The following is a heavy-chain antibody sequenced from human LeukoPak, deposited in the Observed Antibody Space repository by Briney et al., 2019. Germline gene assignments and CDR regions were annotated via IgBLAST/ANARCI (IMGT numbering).Heavy chain of an antibody. CDR1: GFTFSSYG. CDR2: ITYDRSNK. CDR3: AKSALAQVRGVITYYFDY. Sequence: GGSLRLSCAASGFTFSSYGMHWVRQAPGKGLEWVAVITYDRSNKYYADSVKGRFTISRDNSKNTLYLQMNSLRAEDTAVYYCAKSALAQVRGVITYYFDYWGQGTLVTVSS. D-gene: IGHD3-10*01. V-gene: IGHV3-30*18. J-gene: IGHJ4*02.